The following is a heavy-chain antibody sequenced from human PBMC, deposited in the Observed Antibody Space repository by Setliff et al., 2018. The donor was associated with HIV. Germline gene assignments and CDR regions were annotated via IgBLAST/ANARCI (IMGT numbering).Heavy chain of an antibody. Sequence: GESLKISCEVSGYVFSDYWIAGVRQTPGKGLEWMGLVYPADSNTIYSPSFQHQVTISADKSFSTAFLQWSDVKASDSGIYFCARLGGSFGIPHFDFWGQGTPVTVSS. J-gene: IGHJ4*02. CDR2: VYPADSNT. V-gene: IGHV5-51*01. D-gene: IGHD3-3*02. CDR1: GYVFSDYW. CDR3: ARLGGSFGIPHFDF.